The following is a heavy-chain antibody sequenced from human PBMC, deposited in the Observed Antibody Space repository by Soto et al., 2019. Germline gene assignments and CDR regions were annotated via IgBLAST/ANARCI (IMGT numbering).Heavy chain of an antibody. CDR2: ISAYNGNT. CDR1: GYTFTSYG. J-gene: IGHJ3*02. V-gene: IGHV1-18*04. D-gene: IGHD3-3*01. Sequence: AASVKVSCKASGYTFTSYGISWVRQAPGQGLEWMGWISAYNGNTNYAQKLQGRVTMTTDTSTSTAYMELRSLRSDDTAVYYCARDPDYDFWSGDAFDIWGQGTMVTVSS. CDR3: ARDPDYDFWSGDAFDI.